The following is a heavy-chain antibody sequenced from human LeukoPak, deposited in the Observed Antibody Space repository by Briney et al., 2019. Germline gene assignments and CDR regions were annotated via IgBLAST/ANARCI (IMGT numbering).Heavy chain of an antibody. D-gene: IGHD2-15*01. V-gene: IGHV3-74*01. J-gene: IGHJ4*02. CDR3: ARESGGAAGFDY. CDR2: IKGDETYT. Sequence: XXSLRLSCAASGFTFRSQWMQWVRHAPGKGVVWVSRIKGDETYTNHADSVKGRFTIYRDNAKNSVYVKKKRVRGEDTAVYYCARESGGAAGFDYLGQGTLVTVSS. CDR1: GFTFRSQW.